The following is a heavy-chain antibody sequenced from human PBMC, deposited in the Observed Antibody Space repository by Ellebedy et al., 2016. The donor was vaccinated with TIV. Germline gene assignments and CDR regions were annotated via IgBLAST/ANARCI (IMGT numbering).Heavy chain of an antibody. J-gene: IGHJ6*02. CDR2: IYYSGSS. CDR3: ARLAYSSSSRDQYYGMDV. V-gene: IGHV4-30-4*01. CDR1: GGSISSGDSS. Sequence: LRLSXTVSGGSISSGDSSWSWIRQRPGKGLQWIGHIYYSGSSYNNPSLESRVTLSVDTSKNQFSLKLSSLTAADTAVYYCARLAYSSSSRDQYYGMDVWGQGTTVTVSS. D-gene: IGHD6-6*01.